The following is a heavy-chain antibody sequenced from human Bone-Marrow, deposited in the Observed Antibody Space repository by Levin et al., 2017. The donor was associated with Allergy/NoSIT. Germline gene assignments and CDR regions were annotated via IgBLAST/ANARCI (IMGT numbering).Heavy chain of an antibody. Sequence: GETLKISCAAAGSTFRNYAMNWVRQAPGKGLEWVASISSYSSYIYYSSSFPFLFPISRDNAKNLLYLQLNSLRAEDTAVYYCASPGVQLERLDIQTVDAFDMWDQGTMVTVSS. J-gene: IGHJ3*02. CDR3: ASPGVQLERLDIQTVDAFDM. CDR1: GSTFRNYA. V-gene: IGHV3-21*01. CDR2: ISSYSSYI. D-gene: IGHD1-1*01.